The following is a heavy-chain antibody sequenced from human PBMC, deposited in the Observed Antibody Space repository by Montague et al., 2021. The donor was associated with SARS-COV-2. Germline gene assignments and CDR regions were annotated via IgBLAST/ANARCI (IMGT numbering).Heavy chain of an antibody. Sequence: PALVKPTHTLPLPCTFSGFSLSTSGMCVSWIRQPPGKALEWLARIDWGDDKYYSTSLKTRLTISKDTSKNQVVLTMTNMDPVDTATYYCARRTYDILTGYEYGMDVWGQGTTVTVSS. D-gene: IGHD3-9*01. CDR3: ARRTYDILTGYEYGMDV. CDR1: GFSLSTSGMC. J-gene: IGHJ6*02. V-gene: IGHV2-70*11. CDR2: IDWGDDK.